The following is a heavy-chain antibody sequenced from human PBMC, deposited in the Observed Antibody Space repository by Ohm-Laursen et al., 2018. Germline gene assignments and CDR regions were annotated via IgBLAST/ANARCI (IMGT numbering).Heavy chain of an antibody. V-gene: IGHV4-38-2*01. J-gene: IGHJ4*02. CDR1: GYSISSGYF. CDR2: IYHSGST. Sequence: PSETLSLTWAVSGYSISSGYFWGWIRQPPGKGLEWTGTIYHSGSTYYNPSLKSRVTISVDTSKNQFSLKLSSVTAADTAVYYCARHGGYSSSPSRWGQGTLVTVSS. CDR3: ARHGGYSSSPSR. D-gene: IGHD6-6*01.